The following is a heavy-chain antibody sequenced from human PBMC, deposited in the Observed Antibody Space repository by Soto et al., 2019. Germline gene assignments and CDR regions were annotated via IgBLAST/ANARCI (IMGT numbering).Heavy chain of an antibody. CDR1: GFTVSSNY. CDR2: IYSGGST. V-gene: IGHV3-53*01. CDR3: TLHGNYYDSSGYYRY. Sequence: PGGSLRLSCAASGFTVSSNYMSWVRQAPGKGLEWVSVIYSGGSTYYADSVKGRFTISRDNSKNTLYLQMNSLRAEDTAVYYCTLHGNYYDSSGYYRYWGQGTLVTVSS. J-gene: IGHJ4*02. D-gene: IGHD3-22*01.